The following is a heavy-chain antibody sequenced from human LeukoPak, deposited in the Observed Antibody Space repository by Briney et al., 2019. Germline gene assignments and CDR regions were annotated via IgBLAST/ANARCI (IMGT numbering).Heavy chain of an antibody. V-gene: IGHV1-2*02. J-gene: IGHJ1*01. CDR1: GYTFTGYY. CDR2: INPNSGGT. Sequence: GASVKVSCKASGYTFTGYYIHWVRQAPGQGLEWMGWINPNSGGTNYAPRFQGRVTMTRDTSISTVYMELSRLRSDDTAAYYCARSVVEIPTSCYACAEYFQHWGQGTLVTVSS. CDR3: ARSVVEIPTSCYACAEYFQH. D-gene: IGHD2-2*01.